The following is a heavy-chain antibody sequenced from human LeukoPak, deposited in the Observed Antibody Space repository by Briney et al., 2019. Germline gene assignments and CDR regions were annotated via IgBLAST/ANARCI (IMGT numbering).Heavy chain of an antibody. CDR2: MNPHSGGS. D-gene: IGHD3-3*01. V-gene: IGHV1-2*02. Sequence: ASVKVSCKASGYTFNAYYIHWVRQAPGQGLEWLGWMNPHSGGSHFAQKFQGRVSMTRDTSINTAYLELSSLRSDDTAVYYCARDVYQFLRWFFDYWGQGTLVSVSS. J-gene: IGHJ4*02. CDR1: GYTFNAYY. CDR3: ARDVYQFLRWFFDY.